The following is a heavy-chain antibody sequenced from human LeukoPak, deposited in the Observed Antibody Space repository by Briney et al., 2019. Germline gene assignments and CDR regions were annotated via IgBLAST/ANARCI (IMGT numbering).Heavy chain of an antibody. CDR2: IYHSGST. CDR3: ARHLQTTYVGATLDY. D-gene: IGHD1-26*01. Sequence: TSETLSLTCAVSGYSISSGYYWGWIRQPPGKGLEWIGSIYHSGSTYYNPSLKSRVTISVDTSKNQFSLKLSPVTAADTAVYYCARHLQTTYVGATLDYWGQGTLVTVSP. V-gene: IGHV4-38-2*01. J-gene: IGHJ4*02. CDR1: GYSISSGYY.